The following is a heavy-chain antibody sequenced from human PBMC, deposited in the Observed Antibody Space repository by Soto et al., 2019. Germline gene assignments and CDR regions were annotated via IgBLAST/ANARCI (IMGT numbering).Heavy chain of an antibody. CDR1: GFTFSSYG. CDR2: IWYDGSNK. Sequence: QVQLVESGGGVVQPGRSLRLSCAASGFTFSSYGMHWVRQAPGKGLEWVAVIWYDGSNKYYADSVKGRFTISRDNSKNTLYLQMNSLRAEDTAVYYYARDSAPVEMATIAALGYWGQGTLVTVSS. D-gene: IGHD5-12*01. V-gene: IGHV3-33*01. CDR3: ARDSAPVEMATIAALGY. J-gene: IGHJ4*02.